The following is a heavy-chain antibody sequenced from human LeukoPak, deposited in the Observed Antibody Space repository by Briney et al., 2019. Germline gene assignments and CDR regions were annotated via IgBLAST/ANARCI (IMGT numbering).Heavy chain of an antibody. Sequence: SETLSLTCSVSGGSISNYYWNWLRLPPGKGLEWFGSFSNSGRTNSNPSLKTRVTISVHTSKNQFSLRLTSVTAAETAVYYCARSSYYDDAFDFWGQGTLVTVSS. J-gene: IGHJ4*02. V-gene: IGHV4-59*01. CDR2: FSNSGRT. D-gene: IGHD3-22*01. CDR1: GGSISNYY. CDR3: ARSSYYDDAFDF.